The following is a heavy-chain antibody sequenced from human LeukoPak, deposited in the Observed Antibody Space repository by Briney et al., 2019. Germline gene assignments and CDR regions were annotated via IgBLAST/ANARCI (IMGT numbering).Heavy chain of an antibody. J-gene: IGHJ4*02. CDR1: GDTFTSYD. CDR2: MNPNSGNT. D-gene: IGHD6-19*01. Sequence: ASVKVSCKASGDTFTSYDINWVRQATGQGFEWMGWMNPNSGNTGYAQKFQGRVTITRNTSISTAYMELSSLRSEDTAVYYCARKTDIAVAGLNFDYWGQGTLVTVSS. V-gene: IGHV1-8*03. CDR3: ARKTDIAVAGLNFDY.